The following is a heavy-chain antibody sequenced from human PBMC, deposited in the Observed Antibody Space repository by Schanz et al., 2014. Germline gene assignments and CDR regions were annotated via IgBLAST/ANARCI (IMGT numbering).Heavy chain of an antibody. Sequence: VHLVESGGGLVKRGGSLRLSCAASGFTISSYAMHWVRQAPGKGLEWVALISNDGSIKYYADSVEGRFTISRDNSRNTLYLQMNSLRAEDTAVFYCARDGDRFYHNYYMDVWGKGTTVTVSS. V-gene: IGHV3-30-3*01. CDR3: ARDGDRFYHNYYMDV. D-gene: IGHD4-17*01. J-gene: IGHJ6*03. CDR2: ISNDGSIK. CDR1: GFTISSYA.